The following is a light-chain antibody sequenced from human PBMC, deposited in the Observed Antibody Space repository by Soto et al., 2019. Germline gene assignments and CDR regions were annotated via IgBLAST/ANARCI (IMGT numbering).Light chain of an antibody. CDR2: SNN. V-gene: IGLV1-44*01. CDR1: SSNIGSNT. J-gene: IGLJ3*02. Sequence: QSVLTQPPSASGTPGQRVTISCSGSSSNIGSNTVNWYQQLPGTAPKLLIYSNNQRPSGVPDRFSGSKSGTSASLAISGRLSEDEADYYCSAVDDSLKGWVFGGGTKVTVL. CDR3: SAVDDSLKGWV.